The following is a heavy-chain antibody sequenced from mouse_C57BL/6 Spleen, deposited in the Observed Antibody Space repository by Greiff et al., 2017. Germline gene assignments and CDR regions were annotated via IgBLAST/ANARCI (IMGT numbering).Heavy chain of an antibody. CDR3: ARPMITTGYYYARDY. CDR1: GYTFTSYW. J-gene: IGHJ4*01. Sequence: QVQLQQPGTELVKPGASVKLSCKASGYTFTSYWMHWVKQRPGQGLEWIGNINPSNGGTNYNEKFKSKATLTVDKSSSTAYMQLSSLTSEDSAVYYCARPMITTGYYYARDYWGQGTSVTVSS. V-gene: IGHV1-53*01. D-gene: IGHD2-4*01. CDR2: INPSNGGT.